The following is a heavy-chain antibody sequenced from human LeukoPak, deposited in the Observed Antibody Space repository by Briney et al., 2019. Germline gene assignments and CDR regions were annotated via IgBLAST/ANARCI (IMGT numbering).Heavy chain of an antibody. CDR2: MYHSGST. CDR3: ASSTGSGSYYPLFDY. D-gene: IGHD3-10*01. Sequence: SETLSLNCAVSGYSISTGYYWGWIRQPPGKGLEWIGSMYHSGSTYYNPSLKSRVTISVDTSKNQFSMKLSSVTAADTAVYYCASSTGSGSYYPLFDYWGQGTLVTVSS. V-gene: IGHV4-38-2*01. J-gene: IGHJ4*02. CDR1: GYSISTGYY.